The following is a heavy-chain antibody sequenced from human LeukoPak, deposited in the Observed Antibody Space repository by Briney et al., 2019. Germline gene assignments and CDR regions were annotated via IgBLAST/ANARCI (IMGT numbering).Heavy chain of an antibody. CDR3: ARHEANTMYYHYGMDV. D-gene: IGHD4/OR15-4a*01. V-gene: IGHV4-59*08. CDR1: GGSIRNYF. CDR2: IFYSGST. J-gene: IGHJ6*02. Sequence: SETLSLTCTVSGGSIRNYFWSWVRQPPGKGLEWLGYIFYSGSTSYNPSLEGRVTISVDTSKNQFSLKLTSVTAADTAVYYCARHEANTMYYHYGMDVCGQGTTVTVSS.